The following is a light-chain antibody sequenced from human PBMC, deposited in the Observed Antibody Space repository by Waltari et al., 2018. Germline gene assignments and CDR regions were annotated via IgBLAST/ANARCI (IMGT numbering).Light chain of an antibody. CDR2: DVS. V-gene: IGLV2-14*03. J-gene: IGLJ1*01. Sequence: QSALTQPASVSGSPGQSIPISCTGTSRDVGGYNYVSWYQQHPGKAPKLMIYDVSNRPSGVSNRFSGSKSGNTASLTISGLQAEDEADYYCSSYTSSSTYVFGTGTEVTVL. CDR3: SSYTSSSTYV. CDR1: SRDVGGYNY.